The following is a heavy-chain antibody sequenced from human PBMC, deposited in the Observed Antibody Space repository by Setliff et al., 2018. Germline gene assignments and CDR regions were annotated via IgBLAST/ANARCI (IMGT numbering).Heavy chain of an antibody. J-gene: IGHJ4*02. CDR3: ARGRAGHSGH. Sequence: PSETLSLTCSVSGGSISSGSDYWTWIRQPAGKGLEWIGHIYTSGSTNYNPSLKSRVTISVDTSKNQFSLKLSSVTAADTAVYYCARGRAGHSGHWGQGTLVTVSS. CDR1: GGSISSGSDY. V-gene: IGHV4-61*09. CDR2: IYTSGST. D-gene: IGHD6-19*01.